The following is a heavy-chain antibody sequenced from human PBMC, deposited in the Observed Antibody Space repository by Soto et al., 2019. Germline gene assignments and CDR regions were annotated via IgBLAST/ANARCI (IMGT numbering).Heavy chain of an antibody. J-gene: IGHJ5*02. Sequence: QVQLQESGPGLVKPSQTLSLTCTVSGGSIRSGDYYWSWIRQPPGKGLEWIGYIYYSGSTYYNPSLKSRVTISIDTSKNQFSLKLSSVTAAGTAVYYCARGPNYYNSARGWFDPWGQGTLVTVSS. CDR3: ARGPNYYNSARGWFDP. CDR2: IYYSGST. D-gene: IGHD3-10*01. V-gene: IGHV4-30-4*01. CDR1: GGSIRSGDYY.